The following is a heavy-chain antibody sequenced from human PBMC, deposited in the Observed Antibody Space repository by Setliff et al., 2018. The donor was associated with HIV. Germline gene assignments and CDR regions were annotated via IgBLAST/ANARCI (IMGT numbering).Heavy chain of an antibody. D-gene: IGHD5-12*01. CDR2: IYYSGTT. V-gene: IGHV4-39*07. J-gene: IGHJ3*02. CDR3: ARREVEMATHGDAFDI. Sequence: PSETLSLTCTVSGGSINITNFYWAWIRQPPGKGLEWLGSIYYSGTTYVHPSLKSRVTISVDTSKNQFSLKLSSVTAADTAVYYCARREVEMATHGDAFDIWGQGTMVTV. CDR1: GGSINITNFY.